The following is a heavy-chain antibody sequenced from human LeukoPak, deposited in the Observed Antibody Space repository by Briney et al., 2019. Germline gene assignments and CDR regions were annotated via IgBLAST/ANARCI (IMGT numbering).Heavy chain of an antibody. V-gene: IGHV3-30*18. D-gene: IGHD6-19*01. Sequence: PGRSLRLSCAASGFTFSSYGMHWVRQAPGKGLEWVAVISYDGSNKYYADSVKGRFTISRDNSKNTLYLQMNSLRAGDTAVYYCAKDRRYTSGWYQLDYWGQGTLVTVSS. CDR2: ISYDGSNK. CDR3: AKDRRYTSGWYQLDY. CDR1: GFTFSSYG. J-gene: IGHJ4*02.